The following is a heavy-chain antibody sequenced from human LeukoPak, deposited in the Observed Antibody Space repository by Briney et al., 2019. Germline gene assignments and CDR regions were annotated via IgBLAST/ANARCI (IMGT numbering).Heavy chain of an antibody. V-gene: IGHV1-2*02. CDR1: GYTFTDYY. D-gene: IGHD5-18*01. CDR2: INTNSGDT. J-gene: IGHJ4*02. Sequence: ASVKVSCKASGYTFTDYYLHWVRQAPGQGLEWMGWINTNSGDTNYAQKFQGRVTMTRNTSISTAYMELSSLRSEDTAVYYCARHSYGYEEWGQGTLVTVSS. CDR3: ARHSYGYEE.